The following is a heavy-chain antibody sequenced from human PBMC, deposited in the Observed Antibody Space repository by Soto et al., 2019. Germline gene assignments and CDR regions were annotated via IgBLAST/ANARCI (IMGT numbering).Heavy chain of an antibody. J-gene: IGHJ4*02. D-gene: IGHD6-25*01. CDR2: ISYDGSSN. V-gene: IGHV3-30*03. CDR3: AGGCNYCDS. CDR1: GFSFRTYG. Sequence: QVQLVESGGGVVQPGTSLRLSCAASGFSFRTYGMHWVRQAPGKGLEWVALISYDGSSNFYVDSVKGRLTISRDNSKNSLSQQWNSLRAEDTAVYYCAGGCNYCDSWGQGTMVTVSS.